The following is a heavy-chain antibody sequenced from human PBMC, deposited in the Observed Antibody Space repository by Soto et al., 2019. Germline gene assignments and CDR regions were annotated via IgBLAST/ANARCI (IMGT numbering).Heavy chain of an antibody. J-gene: IGHJ6*02. D-gene: IGHD3-3*01. CDR1: RFTFSNYA. V-gene: IGHV3-23*01. Sequence: GGSLRLSCAASRFTFSNYAMSWVRQAPGKGLEWVSTISGSGDNTYYADSVKGRFTISRDNSKNTLYLQMNSLRAEDTAVYYCARDRYSYYDFWSGSLPYYYYGMDVWGQGTTVTVSS. CDR3: ARDRYSYYDFWSGSLPYYYYGMDV. CDR2: ISGSGDNT.